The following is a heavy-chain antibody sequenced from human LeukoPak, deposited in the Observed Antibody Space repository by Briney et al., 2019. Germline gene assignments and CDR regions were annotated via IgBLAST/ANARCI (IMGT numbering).Heavy chain of an antibody. CDR2: THSSGNT. V-gene: IGHV4-59*01. D-gene: IGHD3-22*01. CDR3: ARFEKFYDSSVHYLDY. J-gene: IGHJ4*02. CDR1: GGSISNYF. Sequence: SETLSLTCTVSGGSISNYFWTWIRQPPGKGLDWIGYTHSSGNTNYNPSLKSRDTMSVDTSKNQFSLKLTSVTAADTAIYYCARFEKFYDSSVHYLDYWGQGTLVTVSS.